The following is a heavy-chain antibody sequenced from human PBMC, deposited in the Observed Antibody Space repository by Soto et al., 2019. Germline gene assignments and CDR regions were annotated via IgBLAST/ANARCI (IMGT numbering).Heavy chain of an antibody. Sequence: QVQLVQSGAEGKKPGASVKVSCKTSGYTFTIYAMHWVRQAPGQRLEWMGWINAGNGNTKYSQKFQGRVTIPRDTSASTAYMELSSLRSEDTAVYYCARTSGYYFYDSWGQGTLVTVSS. D-gene: IGHD3-3*01. CDR1: GYTFTIYA. CDR2: INAGNGNT. CDR3: ARTSGYYFYDS. J-gene: IGHJ4*02. V-gene: IGHV1-3*01.